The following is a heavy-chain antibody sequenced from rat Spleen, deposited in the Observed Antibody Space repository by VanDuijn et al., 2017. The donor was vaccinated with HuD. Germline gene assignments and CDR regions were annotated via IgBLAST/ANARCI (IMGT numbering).Heavy chain of an antibody. D-gene: IGHD5-1*01. J-gene: IGHJ3*01. CDR1: RFTFNNYG. V-gene: IGHV5S23*01. CDR3: ARGEPGAY. Sequence: EVQLVESGGGLVQPGRSLKLSCAASRFTFNNYGMAWVRQAPTKGLEWVASISSGGGDTYYRDSVKGRFTISRDNAKSTLYLQMDSLRSEDTATYYCARGEPGAYWGQGTLVTVSS. CDR2: ISSGGGDT.